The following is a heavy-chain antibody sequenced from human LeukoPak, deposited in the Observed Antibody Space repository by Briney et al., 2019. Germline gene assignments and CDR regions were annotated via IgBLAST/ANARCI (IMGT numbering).Heavy chain of an antibody. Sequence: ASVKVSCKASGGTFSSYPISWVRQAPGQGLEWMGGIIPILGIANYAQKFQGRVTITADKSTSTAYMELSSMRSEDTAVYYCARDSGSRNFDYWGQGTLVTVSS. V-gene: IGHV1-69*10. J-gene: IGHJ4*02. CDR1: GGTFSSYP. D-gene: IGHD3-22*01. CDR3: ARDSGSRNFDY. CDR2: IIPILGIA.